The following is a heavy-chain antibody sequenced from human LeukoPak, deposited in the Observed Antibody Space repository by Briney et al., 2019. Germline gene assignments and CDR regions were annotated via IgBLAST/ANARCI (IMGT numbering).Heavy chain of an antibody. D-gene: IGHD2-15*01. CDR3: ARALVAANNWFDP. CDR1: GGSISSSSYY. CDR2: IYHSGST. Sequence: SETLSLTCTVSGGSISSSSYYWGWIRQPPGKGLEWIGSIYHSGSTYYNPSLKSRVTISVDTPKNQFSLKLSSVTAADTAVYYCARALVAANNWFDPWGQGTLVTVSS. V-gene: IGHV4-39*07. J-gene: IGHJ5*02.